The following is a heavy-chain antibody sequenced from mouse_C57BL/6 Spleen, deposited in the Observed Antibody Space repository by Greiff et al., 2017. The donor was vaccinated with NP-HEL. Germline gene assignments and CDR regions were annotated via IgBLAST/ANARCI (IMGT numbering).Heavy chain of an antibody. CDR1: GYSFTDYN. CDR2: INPNYGTT. V-gene: IGHV1-39*01. J-gene: IGHJ3*01. Sequence: EVKLMESGPELVKPGASVKISCKASGYSFTDYNMNWVKQSNGKSLEWIGVINPNYGTTSYKQKFKGKATLTVDQSSSTAYMQLNSLTSEDSAVYYCAPITTVEGVAYWGQGTLVTVSA. CDR3: APITTVEGVAY. D-gene: IGHD1-1*01.